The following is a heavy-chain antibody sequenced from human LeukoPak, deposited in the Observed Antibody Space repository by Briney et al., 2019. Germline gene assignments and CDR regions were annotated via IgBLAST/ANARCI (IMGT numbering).Heavy chain of an antibody. D-gene: IGHD3-10*01. J-gene: IGHJ4*02. Sequence: GGSLRLSCAASGFTFNTYGMSWVRQAPGKGLEWVSAISGSGGSTYYADSVKGRFTISRDNSKNTLYLQMNSLRAEDTAVYYCAKKGGSGSYYIDYWGQGTLVTVSS. CDR2: ISGSGGST. CDR3: AKKGGSGSYYIDY. CDR1: GFTFNTYG. V-gene: IGHV3-23*01.